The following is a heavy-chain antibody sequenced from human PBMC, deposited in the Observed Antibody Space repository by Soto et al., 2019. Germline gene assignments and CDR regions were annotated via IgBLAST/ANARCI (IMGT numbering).Heavy chain of an antibody. V-gene: IGHV3-33*01. CDR3: ARDRSAGDYFYYGMDV. Sequence: GGSLRLSCAASGMTFNRNGMHWVRQAPGKGLEWVAVIWYDGSKTAYSDSVKGRFTISRDNAKNTLYLQMNSVRDEDTAIYYCARDRSAGDYFYYGMDVWGQGTRVNVPS. CDR1: GMTFNRNG. CDR2: IWYDGSKT. D-gene: IGHD1-1*01. J-gene: IGHJ6*02.